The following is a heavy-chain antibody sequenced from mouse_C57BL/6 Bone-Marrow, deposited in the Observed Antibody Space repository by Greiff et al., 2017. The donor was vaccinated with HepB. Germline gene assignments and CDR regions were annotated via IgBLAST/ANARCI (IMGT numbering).Heavy chain of an antibody. D-gene: IGHD1-1*01. J-gene: IGHJ3*01. CDR2: IDPENGDT. CDR1: GFNIKDDY. Sequence: EVKLVESGAELVRPGASVKLSCTASGFNIKDDYMHWVKQRPEQGLEWIGWIDPENGDTEYASKFQGKATITADTSSNTAYLQLSSLTSEDTAVYYCTPIITTVVARAWFAYWGQGTLVTVSA. V-gene: IGHV14-4*01. CDR3: TPIITTVVARAWFAY.